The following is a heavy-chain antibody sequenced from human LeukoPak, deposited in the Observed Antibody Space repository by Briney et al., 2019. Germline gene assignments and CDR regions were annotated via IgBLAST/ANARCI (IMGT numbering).Heavy chain of an antibody. J-gene: IGHJ6*01. Sequence: GGSLRFSCGASGLTFSRFWTTWDRQAPGKGLEWVANIKQDGSEKYYVDSVKGRFTISRDNAKNSLYLQMNSLRAEDTAVYYCARAYGSCWYGRHTNGMDLCVQGTTVTVSS. CDR1: GLTFSRFW. CDR2: IKQDGSEK. CDR3: ARAYGSCWYGRHTNGMDL. V-gene: IGHV3-7*02. D-gene: IGHD6-19*01.